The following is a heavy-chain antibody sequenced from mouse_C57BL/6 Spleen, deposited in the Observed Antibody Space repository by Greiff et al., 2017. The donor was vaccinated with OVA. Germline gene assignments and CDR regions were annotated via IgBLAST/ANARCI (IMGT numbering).Heavy chain of an antibody. CDR1: GYSITSGYY. CDR2: ISYDGSN. CDR3: ARGRQDYDEGYFDV. J-gene: IGHJ1*03. D-gene: IGHD2-4*01. V-gene: IGHV3-6*01. Sequence: EVKLQESGPGLVKPSQSLSLTCSVTGYSITSGYYWNWIRQFPGNKLEWMGYISYDGSNNYNPSLKNRISITRDTSKNQFFLKLNSVTTEDTATYYCARGRQDYDEGYFDVWGTGTTVTVSS.